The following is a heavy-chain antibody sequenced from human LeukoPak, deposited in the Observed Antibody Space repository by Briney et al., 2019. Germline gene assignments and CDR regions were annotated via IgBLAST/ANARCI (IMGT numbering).Heavy chain of an antibody. D-gene: IGHD7-27*01. CDR3: AKSNKLGYNDY. V-gene: IGHV3-15*01. CDR2: IKSKTDGGTA. J-gene: IGHJ4*02. CDR1: GFIFSNAW. Sequence: GGSLRLSCVASGFIFSNAWMSWVRQAPGKGLEWVGHIKSKTDGGTADYVAPVKGRFTISRDNSKNTLYLQMNSLRAEDTAVYYCAKSNKLGYNDYWGQGTLVTVSS.